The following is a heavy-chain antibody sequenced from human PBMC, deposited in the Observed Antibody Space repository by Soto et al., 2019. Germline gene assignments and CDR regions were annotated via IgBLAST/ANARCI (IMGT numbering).Heavy chain of an antibody. J-gene: IGHJ3*01. CDR3: AKYVSGVEDSCDL. D-gene: IGHD1-1*01. CDR1: GFIFSNYG. CDR2: ISYDAEKK. Sequence: QVQLVESGGGVVQPGRSLRLSCVASGFIFSNYGMAWVRQAPGKGLEWVSVISYDAEKKYSADSVKGRFTISRDNSENTVYLHMSSLRVDDTAVYYCAKYVSGVEDSCDLWGQGTMVTVSS. V-gene: IGHV3-30*18.